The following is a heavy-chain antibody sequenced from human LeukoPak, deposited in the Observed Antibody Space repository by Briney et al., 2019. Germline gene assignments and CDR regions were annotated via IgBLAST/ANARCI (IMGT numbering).Heavy chain of an antibody. J-gene: IGHJ6*02. CDR3: AREVGATHPHYYYGMDV. CDR1: GYTFTGYY. D-gene: IGHD1-26*01. Sequence: ASVKVSCKASGYTFTGYYMHWVRQAPGQGLEWMGWINPNSGGTNYAQKLQGWVTMTRDTSISTAYMELSRLRSDDTAVYYCAREVGATHPHYYYGMDVWGQGTTVTVSS. V-gene: IGHV1-2*04. CDR2: INPNSGGT.